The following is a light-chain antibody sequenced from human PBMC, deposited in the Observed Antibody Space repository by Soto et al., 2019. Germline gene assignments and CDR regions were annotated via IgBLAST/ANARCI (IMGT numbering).Light chain of an antibody. CDR1: QSVSSNY. V-gene: IGKV3-20*01. CDR2: SAS. CDR3: QQFGSPWT. J-gene: IGKJ2*02. Sequence: EIVLTQSPGTLSLSPGERVTVSCRAGQSVSSNYLAWYQRKPGQAPRLLIHSASNRATGIPDRFSGSGSGTDFTLTISRLKPEDSAVYYCQQFGSPWTFGQGTKLEIK.